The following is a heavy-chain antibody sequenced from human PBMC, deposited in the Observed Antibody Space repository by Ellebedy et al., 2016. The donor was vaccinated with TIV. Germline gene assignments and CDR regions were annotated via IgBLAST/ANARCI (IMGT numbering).Heavy chain of an antibody. J-gene: IGHJ4*02. CDR2: INPNSGGT. V-gene: IGHV1-2*02. Sequence: AASVKVSCKASGYTFTGYYMHWVRQAPGQGLEWMGWINPNSGGTNYAQKFQGRVTMTRDTSISTAYMELSRLRSDDTAVYYCERDIENSSGYWGQGTLVTVSS. D-gene: IGHD6-19*01. CDR3: ERDIENSSGY. CDR1: GYTFTGYY.